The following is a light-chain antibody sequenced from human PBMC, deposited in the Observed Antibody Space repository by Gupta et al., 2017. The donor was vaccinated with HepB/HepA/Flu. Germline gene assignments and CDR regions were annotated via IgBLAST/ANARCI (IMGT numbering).Light chain of an antibody. CDR3: NSYTVTRRVV. V-gene: IGLV2-14*01. Sequence: QSALTQPASVSGSPGQSVTISCTGTSSDVGANDYVSWYQQHPGKAPKLIIDEVSVRPSGVSKRGSGSWSGNTDFLHISGHQAEDESYDDYNSYTVTRRVVCGGGIKMP. CDR2: EVS. J-gene: IGLJ3*02. CDR1: SSDVGANDY.